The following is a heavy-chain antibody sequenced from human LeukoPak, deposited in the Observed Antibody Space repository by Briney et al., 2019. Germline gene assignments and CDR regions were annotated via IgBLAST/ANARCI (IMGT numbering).Heavy chain of an antibody. Sequence: SETLSLTCTVSGGSISSSSYYWGWIRQPPGKGLEWIGSIYCSGSTYYNPSLKSRVTISVDTSKNQFSLKLSSVTAADTAVYYCARTYGDYIRNDYFDYWGQGTLVTVSS. D-gene: IGHD4-17*01. CDR2: IYCSGST. CDR1: GGSISSSSYY. J-gene: IGHJ4*02. V-gene: IGHV4-39*01. CDR3: ARTYGDYIRNDYFDY.